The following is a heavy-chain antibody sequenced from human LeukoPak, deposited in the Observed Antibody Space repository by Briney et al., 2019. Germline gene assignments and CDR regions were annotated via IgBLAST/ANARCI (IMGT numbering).Heavy chain of an antibody. CDR2: ISSSSSYI. J-gene: IGHJ4*02. CDR3: ARDGNVDTATFFDY. Sequence: GGSLRLSCAASGFTFSSYEMNWVRQAPGKGLEWVSSISSSSSYIYYADSVKGRFTISRDNAKNSLYLQMNSLRAEDTAVYYCARDGNVDTATFFDYWGQGTLVTVSS. D-gene: IGHD5-18*01. CDR1: GFTFSSYE. V-gene: IGHV3-21*01.